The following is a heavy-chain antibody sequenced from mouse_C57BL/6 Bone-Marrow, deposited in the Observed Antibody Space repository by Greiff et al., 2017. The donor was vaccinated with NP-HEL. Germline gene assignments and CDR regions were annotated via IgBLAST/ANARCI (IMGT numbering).Heavy chain of an antibody. CDR1: GLNIKDDY. CDR2: IDPENGDT. V-gene: IGHV14-4*01. CDR3: TTWGYSNPYFDV. J-gene: IGHJ1*03. D-gene: IGHD2-5*01. Sequence: VQLKESGAELVRPGASVKLSCTASGLNIKDDYMHWVKQRPEQGLEWIGWIDPENGDTEYASKFQGKATITADTSSNTAYLQLSSLTSEDTAVYYCTTWGYSNPYFDVWGTGTTVTVSS.